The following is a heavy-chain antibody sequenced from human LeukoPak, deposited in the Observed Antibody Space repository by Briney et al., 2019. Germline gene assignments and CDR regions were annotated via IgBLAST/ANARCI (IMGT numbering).Heavy chain of an antibody. Sequence: PGGSLRLSCAASGFSFSGHGMHWVRQAPGKGLEWVAFIRYDGSDQYYADSVKGRFTISRDNSKNMLSLQMNSLRAEDTAVYYCARDRTRITIFGVVTHFDYWGQGTLVTVSS. D-gene: IGHD3-3*01. V-gene: IGHV3-30*02. CDR1: GFSFSGHG. J-gene: IGHJ4*02. CDR2: IRYDGSDQ. CDR3: ARDRTRITIFGVVTHFDY.